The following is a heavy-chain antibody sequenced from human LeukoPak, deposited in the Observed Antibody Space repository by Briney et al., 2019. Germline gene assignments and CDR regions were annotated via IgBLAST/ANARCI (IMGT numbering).Heavy chain of an antibody. V-gene: IGHV3-48*01. Sequence: PGGSLRLSCAASGFTFSDYSMNWVRQAPGKGLEWVSHLSSTSATRYYADSVKGRFTISRDNAKNSLYLQVNNLRAEDTAVYYCARDRGILARSSPIDYWGQGTLVTVSS. CDR3: ARDRGILARSSPIDY. CDR2: LSSTSATR. D-gene: IGHD2-15*01. J-gene: IGHJ4*02. CDR1: GFTFSDYS.